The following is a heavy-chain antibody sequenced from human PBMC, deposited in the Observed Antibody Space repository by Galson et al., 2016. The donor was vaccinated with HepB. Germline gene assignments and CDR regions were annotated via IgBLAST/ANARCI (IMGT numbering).Heavy chain of an antibody. D-gene: IGHD5-24*01. V-gene: IGHV1-3*01. CDR1: GYTFTNYA. CDR2: IAGGNGNT. Sequence: SVKVSCKAGGYTFTNYAIHWVRQAPGQSLEWMGWIAGGNGNTRYSQQFQGKVTFTRDTSASIVYMEMSSLRSEDTAVFYCVRNAGGYNFGDWGQGTLVIVS. J-gene: IGHJ4*02. CDR3: VRNAGGYNFGD.